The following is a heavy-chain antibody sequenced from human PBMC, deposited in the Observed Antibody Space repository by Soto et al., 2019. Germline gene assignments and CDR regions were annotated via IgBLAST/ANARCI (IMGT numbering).Heavy chain of an antibody. CDR2: FYDSEST. J-gene: IGHJ6*02. V-gene: IGHV4-39*01. CDR3: ARLGGYCSSTSCYGYYGMDV. D-gene: IGHD2-2*01. CDR1: GGSISSGPYS. Sequence: QLQLQESGPGLVKPSETLSLTCTVSGGSISSGPYSWGWIRQPPGEGLEWIGTFYDSESTYYNPSLESRAPISVDTSKNQFSLKVSSVTVADTAVYYCARLGGYCSSTSCYGYYGMDVWGQGTTVTVSS.